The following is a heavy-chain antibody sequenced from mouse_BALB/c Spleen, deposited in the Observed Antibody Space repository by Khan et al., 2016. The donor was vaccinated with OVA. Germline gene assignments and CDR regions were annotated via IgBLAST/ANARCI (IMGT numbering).Heavy chain of an antibody. CDR3: ARLAYYYDSEGFAY. J-gene: IGHJ3*01. Sequence: EVELVESGGDLVKPGGSLKLSCAASGFTFSTYGMSWVRQTPDKRLEWVATVNTGGSYTYYPDSVKGRFTISRDNAKNTLYLQMSSLKSEDTAMFYCARLAYYYDSEGFAYWGQVTLVTVSA. V-gene: IGHV5-6*01. CDR2: VNTGGSYT. D-gene: IGHD1-1*01. CDR1: GFTFSTYG.